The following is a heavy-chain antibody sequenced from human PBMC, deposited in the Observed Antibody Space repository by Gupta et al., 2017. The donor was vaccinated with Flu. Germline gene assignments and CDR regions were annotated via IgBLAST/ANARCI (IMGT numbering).Heavy chain of an antibody. Sequence: QVQLHESGPGLVKPSETLSLTCTVSGGSITGRYWSWIRQPPGKGLEWVGYALHGGTTNYNPSLRSRVSISVDPSKNEVSLSLSSVTGADTAMYFCARDHVGPYSGYDLEAQEVFDIWGQGTMVTVSS. D-gene: IGHD5-12*01. CDR2: ALHGGTT. V-gene: IGHV4-59*11. CDR3: ARDHVGPYSGYDLEAQEVFDI. CDR1: GGSITGRY. J-gene: IGHJ3*02.